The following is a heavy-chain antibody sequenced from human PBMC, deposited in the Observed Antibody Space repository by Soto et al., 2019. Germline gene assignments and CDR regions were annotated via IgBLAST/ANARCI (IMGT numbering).Heavy chain of an antibody. CDR1: GYTFTGYY. J-gene: IGHJ3*02. CDR2: INPNSGGT. V-gene: IGHV1-2*04. Sequence: ASVKVSCKASGYTFTGYYMHWVRQAPGQGPEWMGWINPNSGGTNYAQKFQGWVTMTRDTSISTAYMELSRLRSDDTAVYYCAREYYYDSSGYYSMGAFDIWGQGTMVTVSS. D-gene: IGHD3-22*01. CDR3: AREYYYDSSGYYSMGAFDI.